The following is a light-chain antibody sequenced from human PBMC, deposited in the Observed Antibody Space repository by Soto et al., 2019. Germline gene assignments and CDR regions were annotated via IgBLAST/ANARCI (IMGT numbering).Light chain of an antibody. Sequence: QAVVTQPPSASGTPGQRVTISCSGSSSNIGSNYVYWYQQLPGTAPKLLIYRNNQRPSGVPDRFSGSKSGTSASLAISGLRSEVEAEYYCAAWDDSLSGQVVFGGGTKVTVL. CDR2: RNN. CDR3: AAWDDSLSGQVV. V-gene: IGLV1-47*01. CDR1: SSNIGSNY. J-gene: IGLJ2*01.